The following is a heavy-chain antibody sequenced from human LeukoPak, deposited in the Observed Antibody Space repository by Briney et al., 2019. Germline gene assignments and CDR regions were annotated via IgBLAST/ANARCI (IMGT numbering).Heavy chain of an antibody. CDR2: INHSGST. D-gene: IGHD1-14*01. J-gene: IGHJ4*02. CDR3: AISIRRTPDPDY. Sequence: PSETLSLTCAVYGGSFSGYYWSWIRQPPGKGLEWIGEINHSGSTNYNPSLKSRVTISVDTSKNQFSLKLSSVTAADTAVYYCAISIRRTPDPDYWGQGTLVTVSS. V-gene: IGHV4-34*01. CDR1: GGSFSGYY.